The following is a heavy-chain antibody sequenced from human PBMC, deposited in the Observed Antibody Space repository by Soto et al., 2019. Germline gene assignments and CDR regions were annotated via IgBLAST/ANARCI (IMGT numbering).Heavy chain of an antibody. Sequence: QVQLVQSGTEVKKPGASVKVSCKASGYTFSSYGISWVRQAPGQGLEWMGWISGYNGNTKYAKKLQGRVNMTTDTSTSTAYVELRSLRSDDTAVYYCARGSRLFGVVIFQHYDMDVWGQGTTVTVSS. CDR1: GYTFSSYG. D-gene: IGHD3-3*01. J-gene: IGHJ6*02. V-gene: IGHV1-18*01. CDR2: ISGYNGNT. CDR3: ARGSRLFGVVIFQHYDMDV.